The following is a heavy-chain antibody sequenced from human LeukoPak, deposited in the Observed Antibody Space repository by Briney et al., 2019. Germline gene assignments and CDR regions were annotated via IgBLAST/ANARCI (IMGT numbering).Heavy chain of an antibody. V-gene: IGHV3-21*01. J-gene: IGHJ4*02. D-gene: IGHD1-1*01. CDR3: ARSSTTLTYEGY. Sequence: GGSLRLSCAASGFTFSSYMMNWVRQAPGKGLEWASSINSGSTYTYYTESVKGRFTVSRDNAKNSLFLQMNSLRAEDTAIYYCARSSTTLTYEGYWGQGTLVTVSS. CDR2: INSGSTYT. CDR1: GFTFSSYM.